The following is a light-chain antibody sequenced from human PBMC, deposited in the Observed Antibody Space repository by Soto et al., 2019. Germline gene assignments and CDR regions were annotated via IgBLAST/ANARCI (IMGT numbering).Light chain of an antibody. CDR3: MQALQTPWT. V-gene: IGKV2-28*01. CDR1: QSLLHSDGYFY. CDR2: LGA. Sequence: DIVMTQSPLALPVTPGEPASISCRSSQSLLHSDGYFYLDWYLQKPGQSPQLLVYLGAILASGVPDRFSGSVSGTDSTLKISRVEAEDVGVYYCMQALQTPWTFGQGTKVDIK. J-gene: IGKJ1*01.